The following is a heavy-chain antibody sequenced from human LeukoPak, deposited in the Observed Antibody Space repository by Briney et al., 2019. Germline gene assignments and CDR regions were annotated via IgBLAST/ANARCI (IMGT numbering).Heavy chain of an antibody. Sequence: SETLSLTCAVYGESFSGYYWTWIRQSPGRGLEWIGEVHYSGSATYNPSLKSRVTISVDTSINQFSLKMNSVTAADTAVYYCARGQWFRAFWSRGTPVTVSS. V-gene: IGHV4-34*01. CDR2: VHYSGSA. CDR1: GESFSGYY. D-gene: IGHD3-10*01. J-gene: IGHJ4*02. CDR3: ARGQWFRAF.